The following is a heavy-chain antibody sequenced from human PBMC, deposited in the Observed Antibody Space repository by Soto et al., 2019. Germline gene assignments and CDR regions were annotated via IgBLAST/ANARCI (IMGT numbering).Heavy chain of an antibody. CDR3: AKDWGSSGWYNWFDP. CDR2: ISHDGSVT. CDR1: GFTFSTSG. D-gene: IGHD6-13*01. J-gene: IGHJ5*02. Sequence: QVQMVESGGGGVQPGTSLRLSCATSGFTFSTSGMHWVRQAPGKGLEWVAMISHDGSVTYYTDSVQGRFTISRDTPKNTLYLQINSLRDEDTPIYYCAKDWGSSGWYNWFDPWGQGTRVTVS. V-gene: IGHV3-30*18.